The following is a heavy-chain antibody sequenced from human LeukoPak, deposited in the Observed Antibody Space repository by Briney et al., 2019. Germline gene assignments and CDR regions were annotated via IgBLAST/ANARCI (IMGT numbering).Heavy chain of an antibody. D-gene: IGHD3-10*01. CDR3: ARDPDYYGSGSNY. J-gene: IGHJ4*02. Sequence: PGGSLRLSCAASGFTVSSNYMSWVRQAPGKGLEWVSVIYSGGSTYYADSVKGRFTISRDNSKNTLYLQMNSLRAEDTAVYYCARDPDYYGSGSNYWGQGTLVTVSS. V-gene: IGHV3-53*01. CDR2: IYSGGST. CDR1: GFTVSSNY.